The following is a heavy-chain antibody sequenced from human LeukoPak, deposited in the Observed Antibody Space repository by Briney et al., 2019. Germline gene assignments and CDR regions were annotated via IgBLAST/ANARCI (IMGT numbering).Heavy chain of an antibody. V-gene: IGHV1-2*06. CDR1: GYTFTGYY. D-gene: IGHD6-19*01. CDR2: INPNSGGT. J-gene: IGHJ4*02. CDR3: AREDEYSRGWAY. Sequence: GASVKVSCKASGYTFTGYYMHWVRQAPGQGLEWMGRINPNSGGTNYAQKFQGRVTMTRDTSISTAYMELSRLRSDDTAVYYCAREDEYSRGWAYWGQGTLVTVSS.